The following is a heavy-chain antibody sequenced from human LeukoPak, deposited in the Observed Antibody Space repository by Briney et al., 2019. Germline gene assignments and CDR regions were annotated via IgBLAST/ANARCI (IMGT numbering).Heavy chain of an antibody. V-gene: IGHV3-23*01. CDR3: ARDSYSKNDY. D-gene: IGHD4-11*01. J-gene: IGHJ4*02. Sequence: GGSLRLSCAASGFTFSSYAMSWVRQAPGKGLEWVSAISGSGGSTYYADSVKGRFTISRDNAKNSLYLQMKSLRAEDTAVYFCARDSYSKNDYWGQGTLVTVSS. CDR1: GFTFSSYA. CDR2: ISGSGGST.